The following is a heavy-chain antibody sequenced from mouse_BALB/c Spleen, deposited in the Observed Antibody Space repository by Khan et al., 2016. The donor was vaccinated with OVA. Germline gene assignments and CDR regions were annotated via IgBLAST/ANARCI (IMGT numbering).Heavy chain of an antibody. CDR1: GYTFTNYG. J-gene: IGHJ1*01. Sequence: QIQLVQSGPELKKPGETVKISCKASGYTFTNYGMNWVKQAPGKGLKWMGWINTYTGEPTYADDFKGRFAFSLETSASTAYLQINNLKNEDTAKSFCARMKPYWYFDLWGAGTTVTVSS. CDR2: INTYTGEP. V-gene: IGHV9-3-1*01. CDR3: ARMKPYWYFDL.